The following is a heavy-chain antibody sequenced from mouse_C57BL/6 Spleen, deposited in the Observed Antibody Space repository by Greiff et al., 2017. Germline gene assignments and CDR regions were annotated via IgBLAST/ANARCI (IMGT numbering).Heavy chain of an antibody. CDR2: IYPGDGDT. Sequence: QVQLQQSGPELVKPGASVKISCKASGYAFSSSWMNGVKQRPGKGLEWIGRIYPGDGDTNYNGKFKGKATLTADKSSSTAYMQLSSLTSEDSAVYFCARNRLYGSSYFFDYWGQGTTLTVSS. J-gene: IGHJ2*01. CDR1: GYAFSSSW. CDR3: ARNRLYGSSYFFDY. D-gene: IGHD1-1*01. V-gene: IGHV1-82*01.